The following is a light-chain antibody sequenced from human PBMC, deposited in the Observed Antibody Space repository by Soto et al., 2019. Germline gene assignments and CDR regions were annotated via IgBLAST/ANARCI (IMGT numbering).Light chain of an antibody. J-gene: IGKJ4*01. Sequence: DIQMTQSPSTLSASVGDRVTITCRASQSIGSWLAWYQQKPGKAPKLLIYDASGLERGVPSRFSGSGSGTECTLTIRSLQPDDFATYYCQQYKKYSTFGGGTKVEIK. V-gene: IGKV1-5*01. CDR2: DAS. CDR3: QQYKKYST. CDR1: QSIGSW.